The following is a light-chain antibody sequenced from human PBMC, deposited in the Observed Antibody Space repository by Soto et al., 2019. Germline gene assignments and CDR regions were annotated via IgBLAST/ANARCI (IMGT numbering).Light chain of an antibody. CDR2: DVS. V-gene: IGLV2-14*01. CDR1: SSDVGSYTY. J-gene: IGLJ1*01. Sequence: QSVLTQPASVSGSPGQSIAISCTGTSSDVGSYTYVSWYQQHPGKAPKLMIFDVSNLPSGVSDRFSGSKSGNTASLTISGLQADDEADYYCSSYTISSTYVFGTGTKLTVL. CDR3: SSYTISSTYV.